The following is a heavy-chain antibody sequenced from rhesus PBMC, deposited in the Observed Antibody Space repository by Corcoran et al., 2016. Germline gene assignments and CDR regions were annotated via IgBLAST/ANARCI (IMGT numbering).Heavy chain of an antibody. V-gene: IGHV4-122*02. D-gene: IGHD3-22*01. CDR1: GGSISSGYYY. Sequence: QVQLQESGPGLVKPSETLSLTCAVSGGSISSGYYYWSWIRQPPGKGLEWIGYITYSGSTSYNPSLKNRVTISIDTSKNQFSLKLSSVTAADTAVYYCASLEQYYFDYWGQGVLVTVSS. CDR2: ITYSGST. CDR3: ASLEQYYFDY. J-gene: IGHJ4*01.